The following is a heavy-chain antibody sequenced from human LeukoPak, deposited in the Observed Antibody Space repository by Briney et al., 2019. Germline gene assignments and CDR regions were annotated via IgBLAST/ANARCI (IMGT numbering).Heavy chain of an antibody. CDR2: ISCSGGSI. D-gene: IGHD2-15*01. CDR1: GFTLSRYH. V-gene: IGHV3-23*01. CDR3: AKIWVVMIAAFDY. Sequence: PGGSQRLSCAASGFTLSRYHMSWPRQAPGKGLEWVSHISCSGGSIYYADSVKGRFTISRDKSKNTLYLKMNSLRADDTAVYYCAKIWVVMIAAFDYWGQGTLDTVSS. J-gene: IGHJ4*02.